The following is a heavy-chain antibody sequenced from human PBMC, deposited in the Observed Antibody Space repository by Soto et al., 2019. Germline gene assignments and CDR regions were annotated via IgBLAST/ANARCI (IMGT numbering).Heavy chain of an antibody. CDR1: GYTFTSYG. Sequence: QVQLVQSGAEVKKPGASVKVSCKASGYTFTSYGISWFRQAPGQGLEWMGWINAYNGNTNYAQKLQGRGTMTEDTDTSTAYMELGSLKSDDTAVYYCARVIHPVDPWGQGTLITVSS. D-gene: IGHD3-16*01. CDR2: INAYNGNT. CDR3: ARVIHPVDP. J-gene: IGHJ5*02. V-gene: IGHV1-18*01.